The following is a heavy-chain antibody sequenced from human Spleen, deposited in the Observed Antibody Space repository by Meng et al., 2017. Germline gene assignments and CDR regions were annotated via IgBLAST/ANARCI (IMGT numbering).Heavy chain of an antibody. Sequence: QVQLVESGGGLVKPGGSLRLSCAASGFTFSSYGMHWVRQAPGKGLEWVAVISGDGSTKYYIDSVRGRFTISRDNSKNALYLQMNSLKTEDTAVYYCSTDRSWFDPWGQGTLVTVSS. CDR1: GFTFSSYG. V-gene: IGHV3-30*03. CDR2: ISGDGSTK. J-gene: IGHJ5*02. CDR3: STDRSWFDP.